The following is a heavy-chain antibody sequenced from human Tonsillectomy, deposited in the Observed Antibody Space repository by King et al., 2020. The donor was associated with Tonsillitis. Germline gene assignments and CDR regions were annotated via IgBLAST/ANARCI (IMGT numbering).Heavy chain of an antibody. CDR2: IYYTGTT. CDR3: ASASSCYYHYFDY. Sequence: HVQLQESGPGLVKPSETLSLTCTISGGSISGYFWSWIRESPGKGLEWIGSIYYTGTTYYKSSLQSRLTISTDTSKNRVSLKLTSVTAADSAIYYCASASSCYYHYFDYWGQGAQVTVSS. D-gene: IGHD3-22*01. J-gene: IGHJ4*02. V-gene: IGHV4-59*12. CDR1: GGSISGYF.